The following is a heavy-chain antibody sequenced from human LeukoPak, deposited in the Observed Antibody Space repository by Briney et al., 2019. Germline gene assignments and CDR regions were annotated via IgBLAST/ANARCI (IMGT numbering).Heavy chain of an antibody. V-gene: IGHV3-30*02. D-gene: IGHD3-9*01. Sequence: PGGSLRLSCAASGFTFGSYGMHWVRQAPGKGLEWVAFIRYDGSNKYYADSVKGRFTISRDNSKNTLYLQMNSLRAEDTAVYYCAGTYYDILTGYYVDYWGQGTLVTVSS. CDR2: IRYDGSNK. J-gene: IGHJ4*02. CDR3: AGTYYDILTGYYVDY. CDR1: GFTFGSYG.